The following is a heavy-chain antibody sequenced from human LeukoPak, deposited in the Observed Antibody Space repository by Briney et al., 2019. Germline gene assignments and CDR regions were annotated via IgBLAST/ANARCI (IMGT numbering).Heavy chain of an antibody. CDR3: AWLRGYSYGSYYYGMDG. CDR1: GGSFSGYY. D-gene: IGHD5-18*01. J-gene: IGHJ6*02. CDR2: INHSGST. Sequence: SETLSLTCAVYGGSFSGYYWSWIRQPPGKGLEWIGEINHSGSTNYNPSLKSRVTISVDTSKNQFSLKLSSVTAADTAVYYCAWLRGYSYGSYYYGMDGWGQGTTVTVSS. V-gene: IGHV4-34*01.